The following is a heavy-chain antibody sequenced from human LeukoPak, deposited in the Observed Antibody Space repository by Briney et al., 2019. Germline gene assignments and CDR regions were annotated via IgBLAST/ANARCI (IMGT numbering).Heavy chain of an antibody. Sequence: GGSLRLSCAASGFTLRSYAMSWVRQAPGKGLEWVSGISGSGGSTYYADSVKGRFTISRDNSKNTLYLLMNSLRAEDTAVYYCAKGEYYFDYWGQGTLVTVSS. CDR3: AKGEYYFDY. V-gene: IGHV3-23*01. CDR1: GFTLRSYA. J-gene: IGHJ4*02. CDR2: ISGSGGST.